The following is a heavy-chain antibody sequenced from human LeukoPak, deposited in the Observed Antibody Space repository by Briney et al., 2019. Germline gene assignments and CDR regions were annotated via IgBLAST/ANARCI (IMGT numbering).Heavy chain of an antibody. V-gene: IGHV4-39*01. J-gene: IGHJ4*02. CDR2: IYYSGTT. CDR3: ARRRYDFSPDY. CDR1: GGSISSNNYY. Sequence: SETLSLTCTVSGGSISSNNYYWDWIRQPPGRGLEWIASIYYSGTTFYNPSLRSRVTISIGTSKNQFSLKMNSVTAADTAVYYCARRRYDFSPDYWGRGTLVTVSS. D-gene: IGHD3-3*01.